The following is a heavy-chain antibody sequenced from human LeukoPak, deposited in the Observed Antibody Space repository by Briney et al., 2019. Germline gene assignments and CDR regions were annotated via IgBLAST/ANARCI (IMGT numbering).Heavy chain of an antibody. CDR2: IYYSGST. Sequence: SQTLSLTCTVSGGSISSGDYYWSWIRQPPGKGLEWIGYIYYSGSTYYNPSLKSRVTISVDTSKNQFSLKLSSVTAADTAVYYCARDPPKGYPYGMDVWGKGTTVTVSS. CDR3: ARDPPKGYPYGMDV. V-gene: IGHV4-30-4*01. D-gene: IGHD2-15*01. J-gene: IGHJ6*04. CDR1: GGSISSGDYY.